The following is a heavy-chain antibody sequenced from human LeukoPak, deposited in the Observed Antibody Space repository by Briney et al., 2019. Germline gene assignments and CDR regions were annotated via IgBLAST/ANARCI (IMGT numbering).Heavy chain of an antibody. CDR3: ARPGAAKDRFIDY. Sequence: NSGASLQISCQGSGCLFTSYWIGWGRELRGKGLEWMGIIYPGYSAPRYSPSFQGQVTISADKSISTAYLQWSSLKASDTAMYYCARPGAAKDRFIDYWGQGTLVTVSS. D-gene: IGHD6-25*01. V-gene: IGHV5-51*01. CDR2: IYPGYSAP. CDR1: GCLFTSYW. J-gene: IGHJ4*02.